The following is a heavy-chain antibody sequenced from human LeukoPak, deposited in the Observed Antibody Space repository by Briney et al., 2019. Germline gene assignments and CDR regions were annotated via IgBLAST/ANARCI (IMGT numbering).Heavy chain of an antibody. V-gene: IGHV3-15*01. CDR2: IKSKTDGGTT. CDR1: GFTFSNAW. J-gene: IGHJ5*02. D-gene: IGHD5-18*01. Sequence: KPGGSLRLSWAASGFTFSNAWMHWVRQAPGKGLEWVGRIKSKTDGGTTDYAAPVKGRFTISRDDSKNTLYLQMNILRAEDTAVYYCARAVDTAMNWFDPWGQGTLVTVSS. CDR3: ARAVDTAMNWFDP.